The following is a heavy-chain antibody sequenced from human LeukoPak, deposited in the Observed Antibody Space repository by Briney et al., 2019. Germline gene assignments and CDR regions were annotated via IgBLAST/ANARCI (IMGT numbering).Heavy chain of an antibody. Sequence: SETLSLTCAVYGGSFSGYYWSWIRQPPGKGLEWIGEINYSGSTNYNPSLKSRVTISVDTSKNQFSLKLSSVTAADTAVYYCARGKHNYYYYYMDVWGKGTTVTVSS. V-gene: IGHV4-34*01. D-gene: IGHD2-21*01. J-gene: IGHJ6*03. CDR2: INYSGST. CDR3: ARGKHNYYYYYMDV. CDR1: GGSFSGYY.